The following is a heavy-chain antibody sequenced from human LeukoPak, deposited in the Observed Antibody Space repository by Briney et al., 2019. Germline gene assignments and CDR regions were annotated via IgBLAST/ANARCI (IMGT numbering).Heavy chain of an antibody. J-gene: IGHJ2*01. D-gene: IGHD5-18*01. CDR2: ISGSDGST. CDR1: GFTFSSYA. CDR3: ARVSSQHRIYGYGFPNWYFDL. V-gene: IGHV3-23*01. Sequence: HPGGSLRLSCAVSGFTFSSYAMSWVRQAPGKGLEWVSGISGSDGSTYYADSVQGRFTISRDNSKNTLYLQMNSLRAEDTAMYYCARVSSQHRIYGYGFPNWYFDLWGRGTLVTVSS.